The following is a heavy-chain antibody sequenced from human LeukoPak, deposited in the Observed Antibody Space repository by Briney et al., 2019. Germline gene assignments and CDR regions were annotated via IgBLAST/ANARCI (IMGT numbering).Heavy chain of an antibody. CDR2: INQDGSEK. Sequence: PGGSLRLSCAVSEFTFTSYWMSWVRQAPGKGLEWVANINQDGSEKYYVDSVKGRFTISRGNAKNSLFLQMNSLRAEDTAVYYCARARNCDYWGQGTLVTVSS. V-gene: IGHV3-7*05. CDR3: ARARNCDY. J-gene: IGHJ4*02. CDR1: EFTFTSYW. D-gene: IGHD1-7*01.